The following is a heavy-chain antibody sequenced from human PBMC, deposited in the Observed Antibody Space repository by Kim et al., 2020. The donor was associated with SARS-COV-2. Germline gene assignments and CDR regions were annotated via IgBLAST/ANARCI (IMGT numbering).Heavy chain of an antibody. V-gene: IGHV4-59*08. Sequence: SETLSLTCTVSGGSISSYYWSWIRQPPGKGLEWFGYIYYSGSTNYNPSLKSRVTISVDTSKNQFSLKLSSVTAAATAVYYCAIRIAVAGDAFDIWGQGT. CDR3: AIRIAVAGDAFDI. D-gene: IGHD6-19*01. CDR1: GGSISSYY. CDR2: IYYSGST. J-gene: IGHJ3*02.